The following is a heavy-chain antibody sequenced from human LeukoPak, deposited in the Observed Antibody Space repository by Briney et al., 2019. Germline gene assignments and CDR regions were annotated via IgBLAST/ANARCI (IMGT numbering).Heavy chain of an antibody. J-gene: IGHJ4*02. Sequence: GASVKVSCKASGYTFTSYHMHWVRQAPGQGLEWMGIINPSGGSTSYAQKFQGRVTMTRDTSTSTVYMELSSLRSEDTAVYYCARDRRQIYYGSGSPDRYFDYWGQGTLVTVSS. CDR1: GYTFTSYH. D-gene: IGHD3-10*01. CDR3: ARDRRQIYYGSGSPDRYFDY. CDR2: INPSGGST. V-gene: IGHV1-46*01.